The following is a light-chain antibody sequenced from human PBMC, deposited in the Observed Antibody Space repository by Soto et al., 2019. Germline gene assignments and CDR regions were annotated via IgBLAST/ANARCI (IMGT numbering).Light chain of an antibody. Sequence: TLSPRTLSFSPGQGATLSCSASQSLSSIYLAWYQQKPGQAPRLLIYRTSSRATGIPDRFSGSESETDFTLTISRLEPDESAVYYCQQYGRSPRTVGPGAKVDIK. CDR1: QSLSSIY. CDR3: QQYGRSPRT. CDR2: RTS. J-gene: IGKJ1*01. V-gene: IGKV3-20*01.